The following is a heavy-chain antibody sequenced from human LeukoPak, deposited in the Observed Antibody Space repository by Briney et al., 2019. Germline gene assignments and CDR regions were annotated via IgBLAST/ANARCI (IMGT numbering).Heavy chain of an antibody. CDR2: ISASGYST. V-gene: IGHV3-23*01. CDR3: AKDRRPHKYYYYYGMDV. D-gene: IGHD6-6*01. CDR1: GFTFSTYA. Sequence: GGSLRLSCAASGFTFSTYALSWVRQAPGQGLEWVSAISASGYSTYYAHSVKGRFTISRDNSKDTPYLQMNNLRVEDTAIYFCAKDRRPHKYYYYYGMDVWGQGTTVTVSS. J-gene: IGHJ6*02.